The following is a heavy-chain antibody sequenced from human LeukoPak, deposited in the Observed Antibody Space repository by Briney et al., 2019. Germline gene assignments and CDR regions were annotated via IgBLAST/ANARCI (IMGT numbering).Heavy chain of an antibody. Sequence: PSETLSLTCAVSRYSISSGYHWGWIPQPPGQGLERIGSIYPSGSTYYHPSLKSRVTISVDTSKNQFSLKLRSVTAADTAVYYCGLGYQLLYPFDYWGQGTLVTVSS. CDR3: GLGYQLLYPFDY. CDR1: RYSISSGYH. J-gene: IGHJ4*02. V-gene: IGHV4-38-2*01. CDR2: IYPSGST. D-gene: IGHD2-2*02.